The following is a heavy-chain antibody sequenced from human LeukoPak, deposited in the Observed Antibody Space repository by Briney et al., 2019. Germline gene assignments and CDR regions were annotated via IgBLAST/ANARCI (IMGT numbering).Heavy chain of an antibody. CDR1: GGSFSSYY. CDR3: ARIGDGYNYYYFDS. J-gene: IGHJ4*02. V-gene: IGHV4-59*01. D-gene: IGHD5-24*01. Sequence: PSETLSLTCTVSGGSFSSYYWSWIRQPPGKGLEWIGYVFYSGSTKYNPSLKSRVTISVDTSKNQFSLKLSSVTAADTAVYYCARIGDGYNYYYFDSWGQGTLVTVSS. CDR2: VFYSGST.